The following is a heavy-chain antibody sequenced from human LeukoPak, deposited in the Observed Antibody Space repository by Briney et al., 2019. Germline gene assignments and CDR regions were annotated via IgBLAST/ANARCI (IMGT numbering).Heavy chain of an antibody. CDR2: ISSSGSTI. CDR3: ARDSRITMVRGVILSDV. D-gene: IGHD3-10*01. V-gene: IGHV3-48*04. CDR1: GFTFSSHS. J-gene: IGHJ6*04. Sequence: GGSLRLSCAASGFTFSSHSMNWVRQAPGKGLEWVSYISSSGSTIYYADSVKGRFTISRDNAKNSLYLQMNSLRAEDTAVYYCARDSRITMVRGVILSDVWGKGTTVTISS.